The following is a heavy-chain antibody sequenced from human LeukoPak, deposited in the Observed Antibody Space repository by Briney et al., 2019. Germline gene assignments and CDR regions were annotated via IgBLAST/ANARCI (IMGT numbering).Heavy chain of an antibody. J-gene: IGHJ4*02. CDR3: AKESAVYDSSGYYYVGVGYYFGY. D-gene: IGHD3-22*01. CDR2: IDGDGSST. Sequence: PGGSLRLSCAASGFTFSSYWMQWVRQAPGKGLVWVSRIDGDGSSTNYADSVKGRFTISRDNAKNTLYLQMNSLRAEDAAVYYCAKESAVYDSSGYYYVGVGYYFGYWGQGTLVTVSS. CDR1: GFTFSSYW. V-gene: IGHV3-74*01.